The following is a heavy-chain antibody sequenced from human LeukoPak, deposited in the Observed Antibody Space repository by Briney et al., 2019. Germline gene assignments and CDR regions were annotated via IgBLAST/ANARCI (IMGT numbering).Heavy chain of an antibody. CDR2: IYVGGGA. CDR3: ARLKIDGTHFDY. V-gene: IGHV3-53*01. CDR1: GFTVSNNY. J-gene: IGHJ4*02. Sequence: PGGSLRLSCAASGFTVSNNYMSWVRQTPGKGLEWVSVIYVGGGAYYADSVKGRFTISGDSSKNTLYLQMNSLRAEDTAVYYCARLKIDGTHFDYWGQGTLVTVSS. D-gene: IGHD3-9*01.